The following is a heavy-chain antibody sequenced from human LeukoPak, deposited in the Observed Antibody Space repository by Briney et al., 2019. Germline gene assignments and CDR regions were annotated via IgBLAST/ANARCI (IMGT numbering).Heavy chain of an antibody. CDR1: GFTFSDYW. D-gene: IGHD5-18*01. CDR2: INGDGSRT. J-gene: IGHJ4*02. CDR3: ARGHVTAMVSDY. V-gene: IGHV3-74*01. Sequence: PGGSLRLSCAASGFTFSDYWMHWVRHARGKGLVWVSRINGDGSRTNYADSVKGRFTISRDNAKNTLHLQMNSLRGEDTAVYFCARGHVTAMVSDYWGQGTLVTVSS.